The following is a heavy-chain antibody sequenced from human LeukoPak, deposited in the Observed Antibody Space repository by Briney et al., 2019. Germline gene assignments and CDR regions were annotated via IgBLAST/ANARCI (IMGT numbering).Heavy chain of an antibody. CDR2: ISWNSGTI. J-gene: IGHJ3*02. CDR1: GFTFDDCA. D-gene: IGHD3-22*01. CDR3: AKASTRSFTSGYYGDAFDI. Sequence: GGSLRLACAASGFTFDDCAMHWVRQAPGKGLEWVSGISWNSGTIAYADSVKGRFTISRDNAKNSLYLQMNSLRAEDMALYYCAKASTRSFTSGYYGDAFDIWGQGTMVSVSS. V-gene: IGHV3-9*03.